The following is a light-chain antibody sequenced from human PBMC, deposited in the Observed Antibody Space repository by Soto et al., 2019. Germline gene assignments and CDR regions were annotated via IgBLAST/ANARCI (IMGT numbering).Light chain of an antibody. Sequence: QSALTQTPSVSGAPGQRGTISCTGRSSNIGAGYDVHWYQQLPGTAPKLLIYANSNRPSGVPDRFSGSKSGTSASLAITGLQAEDEADYYCQSYDSSLYGYVFGSGTKDTVL. J-gene: IGLJ1*01. CDR1: SSNIGAGYD. CDR2: ANS. CDR3: QSYDSSLYGYV. V-gene: IGLV1-40*01.